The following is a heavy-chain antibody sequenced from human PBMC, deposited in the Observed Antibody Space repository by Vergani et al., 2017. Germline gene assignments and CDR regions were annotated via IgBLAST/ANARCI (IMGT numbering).Heavy chain of an antibody. CDR2: IYWNDDQ. CDR1: GFSLNTRGVS. CDR3: VYRKTEGETTGCFYPFYYYDYMDV. D-gene: IGHD1-7*01. Sequence: QITLKESGPTLVKPTQTLTLTCTFSGFSLNTRGVSVAWIRQPPGKALDWLALIYWNDDQHYSPSLNNRVTITKDTSKNQVVLTMTNMDYVDTGTYYCVYRKTEGETTGCFYPFYYYDYMDVWGKGTTVTVSS. J-gene: IGHJ6*03. V-gene: IGHV2-5*04.